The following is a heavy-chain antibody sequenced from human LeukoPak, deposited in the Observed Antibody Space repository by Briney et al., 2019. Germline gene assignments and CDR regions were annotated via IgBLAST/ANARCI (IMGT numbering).Heavy chain of an antibody. CDR2: ISDTGGRT. Sequence: LAGGSLRLSCAVSGITLSNYGMTWVRQAPGKGLEWVAGISDTGGRTNYADSVKGRFTISRDNSKNTLYLQMNSLRAEDTAVYYCAKDLSELIAAASYYFDYWGQGTLVTVSS. CDR1: GITLSNYG. J-gene: IGHJ4*02. CDR3: AKDLSELIAAASYYFDY. V-gene: IGHV3-23*01. D-gene: IGHD6-13*01.